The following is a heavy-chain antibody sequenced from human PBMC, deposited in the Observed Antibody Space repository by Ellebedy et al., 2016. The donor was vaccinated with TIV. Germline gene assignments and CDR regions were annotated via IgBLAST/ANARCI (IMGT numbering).Heavy chain of an antibody. Sequence: AASVKVSCKASGYTFTSYAMHWVRQAPGQRLEWMGWINAGNGNTKYSQKFQARVTITRDTSASPAYMELSSLRSEDTAVYYCARDGGDTAMARYYFDYWGQGTLVTVSS. V-gene: IGHV1-3*01. D-gene: IGHD5-18*01. CDR2: INAGNGNT. CDR3: ARDGGDTAMARYYFDY. J-gene: IGHJ4*02. CDR1: GYTFTSYA.